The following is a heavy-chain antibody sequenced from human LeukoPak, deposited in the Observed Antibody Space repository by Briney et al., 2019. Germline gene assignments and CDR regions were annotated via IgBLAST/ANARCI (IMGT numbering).Heavy chain of an antibody. V-gene: IGHV3-7*01. CDR1: GFMFNDFW. CDR2: IKEDGSET. CDR3: AKRNTFWSFEN. J-gene: IGHJ4*02. Sequence: PGGSLRLSCGASGFMFNDFWMSWVRQVPGKGLEWVANIKEDGSETDYVDSVKGRFTISRDNAQNSVYLEMDSLRGDDTGVYFCAKRNTFWSFENWGQGALVTVSS. D-gene: IGHD2-2*02.